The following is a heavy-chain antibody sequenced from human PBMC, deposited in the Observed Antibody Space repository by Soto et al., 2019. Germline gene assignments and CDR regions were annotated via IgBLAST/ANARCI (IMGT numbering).Heavy chain of an antibody. CDR1: GIIFDSYS. CDR2: ISPGGDRI. CDR3: TKSADSAGWGVDF. D-gene: IGHD6-19*01. J-gene: IGHJ4*02. V-gene: IGHV3-48*02. Sequence: EVQLVESGGGLVQPGGSLRLSCGASGIIFDSYSKEWGRPAPGKGLEWVSYISPGGDRIYYAESLKGRITISRDNARNSLSLQMNILSDEDTAVYYCTKSADSAGWGVDFWGQGTLVTVSS.